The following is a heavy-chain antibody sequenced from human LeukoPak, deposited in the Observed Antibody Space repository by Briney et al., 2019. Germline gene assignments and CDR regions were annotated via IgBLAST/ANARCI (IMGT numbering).Heavy chain of an antibody. CDR2: IIPILGIA. CDR3: ARNLFSGSYYAPFDY. V-gene: IGHV1-69*04. D-gene: IGHD1-26*01. J-gene: IGHJ4*02. CDR1: GGTINSYA. Sequence: SVKVSCKASGGTINSYAISWVRQAPGQGLEWMGRIIPILGIANYAQKFQGRVTITADKSTSTAYMELSSLRSEDTAVYYCARNLFSGSYYAPFDYWGQGTLVTVSS.